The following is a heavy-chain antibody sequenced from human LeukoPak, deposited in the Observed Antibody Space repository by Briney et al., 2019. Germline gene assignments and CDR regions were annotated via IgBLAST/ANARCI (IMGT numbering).Heavy chain of an antibody. D-gene: IGHD3-10*01. Sequence: SETLSLTCTVSGGSISSYYWSWIRQPAGKGLEWIGRIYTSGSTNYNPSLKSRVTISVNTSKNQFSLKLSSVTAADTAVYYCARDRRGITMVRGAMDVWGKGTTVTVSS. CDR3: ARDRRGITMVRGAMDV. J-gene: IGHJ6*03. CDR2: IYTSGST. V-gene: IGHV4-4*07. CDR1: GGSISSYY.